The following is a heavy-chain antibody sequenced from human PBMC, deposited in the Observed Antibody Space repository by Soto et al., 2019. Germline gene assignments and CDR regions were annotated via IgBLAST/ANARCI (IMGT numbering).Heavy chain of an antibody. J-gene: IGHJ4*02. D-gene: IGHD2-15*01. CDR1: GFSFRNYW. CDR2: INHDGSEQ. Sequence: EVQLVESGGDLVQPGGSLRLSCAVSGFSFRNYWMSWVRQAPGKGLEWVANINHDGSEQNFLDSVKGRFTISRDNGKNSLFLQMNSLRAEATAVYYCARDIGYSSFDYWGQGTLVTVSS. V-gene: IGHV3-7*01. CDR3: ARDIGYSSFDY.